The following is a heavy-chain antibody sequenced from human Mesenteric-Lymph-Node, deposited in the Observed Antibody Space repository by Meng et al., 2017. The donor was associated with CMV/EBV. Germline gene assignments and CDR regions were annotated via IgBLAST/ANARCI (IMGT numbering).Heavy chain of an antibody. CDR3: ARENYRGSNGASAFDI. J-gene: IGHJ3*02. CDR1: GITYSTYW. V-gene: IGHV3-7*01. D-gene: IGHD3-10*01. CDR2: IKQDGSEK. Sequence: GGSLRLSCAVSGITYSTYWMSWVRQAPGKGLEWVANIKQDGSEKYYVDSVKGRFTISRDNAKNSLYLQMNSLRAEDTAVYYCARENYRGSNGASAFDIWGQGTMVTVSS.